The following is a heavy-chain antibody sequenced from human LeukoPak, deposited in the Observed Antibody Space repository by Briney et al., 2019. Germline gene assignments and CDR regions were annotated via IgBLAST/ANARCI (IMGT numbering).Heavy chain of an antibody. CDR3: ARVKGTYYYGSGSQEIDY. D-gene: IGHD3-10*01. Sequence: SETLSLTCTVSGGSISSYYWSWIRQPAGKGLEWIGRIYTSGSTNYNPSLKSRVTMSVDTSKNQFSLKLSSVTAADTAVYYCARVKGTYYYGSGSQEIDYWGQGTLVTVSS. CDR2: IYTSGST. J-gene: IGHJ4*02. CDR1: GGSISSYY. V-gene: IGHV4-4*07.